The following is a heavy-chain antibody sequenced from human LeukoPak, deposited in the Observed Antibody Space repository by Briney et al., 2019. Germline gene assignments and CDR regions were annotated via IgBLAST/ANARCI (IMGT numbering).Heavy chain of an antibody. D-gene: IGHD2-2*01. Sequence: SGGSLRLSCAASGFTFSSYSMNWVRQAPGKGLEWVSYISSSSSTIYYADSEKGRFTISRDNAKNSLYLQMNSLRAEDTAVYYSARPAGSTSLFFDYWGQGTLVTVSS. J-gene: IGHJ4*02. CDR2: ISSSSSTI. V-gene: IGHV3-48*04. CDR1: GFTFSSYS. CDR3: ARPAGSTSLFFDY.